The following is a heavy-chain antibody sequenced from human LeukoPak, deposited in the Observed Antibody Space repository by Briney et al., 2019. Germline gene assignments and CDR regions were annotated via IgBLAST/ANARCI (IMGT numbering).Heavy chain of an antibody. J-gene: IGHJ4*02. CDR3: ARVYGSGSYSAYYFDY. CDR1: GFTFSSYA. V-gene: IGHV3-30*04. Sequence: PGGSLRLSCAASGFTFSSYAMHWVRQAPGKGLEWVAVISYDGSNKYYADSVKGRFTISRDNSKNTLYLQMNSLRAEDTAVYYCARVYGSGSYSAYYFDYWGQGTLVTVSS. CDR2: ISYDGSNK. D-gene: IGHD3-10*01.